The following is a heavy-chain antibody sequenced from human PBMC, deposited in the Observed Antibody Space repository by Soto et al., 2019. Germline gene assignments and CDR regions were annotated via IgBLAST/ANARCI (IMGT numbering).Heavy chain of an antibody. D-gene: IGHD1-26*01. CDR1: GFTFSNAW. Sequence: GGSLRLSCAASGFTFSNAWMSWVRQAPGKGLEWVGRIKSKTDGGTTDYAAPVKGRFTISRDDAKNTLYLQMNSLKTDDTAVYYCATDRTRELLNFDYWGQGTLVTVSS. V-gene: IGHV3-15*01. CDR3: ATDRTRELLNFDY. J-gene: IGHJ4*02. CDR2: IKSKTDGGTT.